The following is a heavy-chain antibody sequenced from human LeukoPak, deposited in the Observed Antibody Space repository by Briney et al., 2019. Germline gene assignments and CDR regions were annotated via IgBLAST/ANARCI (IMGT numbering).Heavy chain of an antibody. Sequence: GGSLRLSCAASGFTFNNYWMSWVRQVPGKGLEWVAMIKPDGGVKYYVDSVKGRFTISRDNAKNSLYLQMNSLRAEDTAVYYCARDKYYGSGSYYKPFAWDYWGQETLVTVSS. J-gene: IGHJ4*02. CDR3: ARDKYYGSGSYYKPFAWDY. CDR2: IKPDGGVK. D-gene: IGHD3-10*01. CDR1: GFTFNNYW. V-gene: IGHV3-7*01.